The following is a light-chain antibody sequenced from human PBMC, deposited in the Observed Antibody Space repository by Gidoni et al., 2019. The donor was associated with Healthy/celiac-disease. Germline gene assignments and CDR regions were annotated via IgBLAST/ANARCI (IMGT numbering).Light chain of an antibody. Sequence: QSALTQQATVSGSPAQPITISCTGPSSDVCCYNYVSWYQQPPGKATKLMIYQFSTRPSGVSCRFSCSKSGNAASLTISVLQAEDDADYYCSSYTSSSTLVFGGGTKLTVL. V-gene: IGLV2-14*01. CDR3: SSYTSSSTLV. J-gene: IGLJ2*01. CDR1: SSDVCCYNY. CDR2: QFS.